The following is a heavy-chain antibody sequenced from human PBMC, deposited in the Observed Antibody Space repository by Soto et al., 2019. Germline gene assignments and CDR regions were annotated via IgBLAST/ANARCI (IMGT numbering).Heavy chain of an antibody. CDR1: GFTFSAYG. V-gene: IGHV3-33*01. D-gene: IGHD2-21*02. J-gene: IGHJ4*02. CDR3: ARVRGECGADCYSEF. Sequence: QVQLVESGGDVVQPGGSLTLSCAASGFTFSAYGMFWVRQAPGKGLEWVAVIWYDGSKKYYAESVRGRFTVSRDNSKNTLFLQMNSLRVEDTAVYFCARVRGECGADCYSEFWDQGTLVAVSS. CDR2: IWYDGSKK.